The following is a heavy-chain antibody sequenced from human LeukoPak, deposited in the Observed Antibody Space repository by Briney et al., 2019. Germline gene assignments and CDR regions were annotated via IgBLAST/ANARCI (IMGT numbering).Heavy chain of an antibody. D-gene: IGHD6-13*01. CDR2: IRYDGSNK. CDR3: AKSWLAAPARGQGLSLDY. CDR1: GFTFNSYG. Sequence: GGSLRLSCAASGFTFNSYGMHWVRQAPGKGLEWVAFIRYDGSNKYYADSVKGRFTISRDNSKNTLYLQMNSLRAEDTAVYYCAKSWLAAPARGQGLSLDYWGQGTLVTVSS. V-gene: IGHV3-30*02. J-gene: IGHJ4*02.